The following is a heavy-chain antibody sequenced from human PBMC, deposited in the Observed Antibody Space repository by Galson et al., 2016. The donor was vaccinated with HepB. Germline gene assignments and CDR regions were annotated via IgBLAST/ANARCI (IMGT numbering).Heavy chain of an antibody. CDR1: GGSMINFP. Sequence: SETLSLTCTVSGGSMINFPWSWIRQPPGKGLEYIGYINYSGSIYYNPSLKSRATISVDTPKNQFSLKLTSVTAADTAVYYCARDISAFRHWGQGTLVTVSS. CDR2: INYSGSI. V-gene: IGHV4-59*01. D-gene: IGHD2/OR15-2a*01. CDR3: ARDISAFRH. J-gene: IGHJ4*02.